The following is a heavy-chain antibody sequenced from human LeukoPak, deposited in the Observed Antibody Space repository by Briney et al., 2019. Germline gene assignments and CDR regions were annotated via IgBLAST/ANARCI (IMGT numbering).Heavy chain of an antibody. V-gene: IGHV4-4*02. CDR1: GGSISSSNW. J-gene: IGHJ5*02. Sequence: SGTLSLTCAVSGGSISSSNWWSWVRQPPGEGLEWIGEIYHSGSTNYNPSLKSRVTISVDKSKNQFSLRLSSVTAADTAVYYCARLQYCSGTSCYWFDPWGQGTLVTVSS. CDR3: ARLQYCSGTSCYWFDP. CDR2: IYHSGST. D-gene: IGHD2-2*01.